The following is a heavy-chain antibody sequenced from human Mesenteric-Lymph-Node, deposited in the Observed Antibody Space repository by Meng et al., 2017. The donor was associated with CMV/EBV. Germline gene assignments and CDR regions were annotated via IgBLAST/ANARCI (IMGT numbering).Heavy chain of an antibody. V-gene: IGHV3-21*01. D-gene: IGHD3-22*01. CDR1: QFTFSAYG. Sequence: GGSLRPSCAASQFTFSAYGMNWVRQAPGKGLEWVSSITSSSSYIHYADSVKGRFTISRDNPKNSLYLQMNSLRAEDTAIYYCARDFYDSSGYRYFDYWGRGTLVTVSS. J-gene: IGHJ4*02. CDR3: ARDFYDSSGYRYFDY. CDR2: ITSSSSYI.